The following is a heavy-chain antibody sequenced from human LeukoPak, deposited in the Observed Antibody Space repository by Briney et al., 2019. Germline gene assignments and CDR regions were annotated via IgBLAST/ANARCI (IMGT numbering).Heavy chain of an antibody. CDR3: ARVHSPRTLKSSRVSY. CDR2: ISYDGSNK. J-gene: IGHJ4*02. D-gene: IGHD4-11*01. Sequence: GGSLRLSCAASGFTFSSYSMNWVRQAPGKGLEWVAVISYDGSNKYYADSVKGRFTISRDNSKNTLYLQMNSLRAEDTAVYYCARVHSPRTLKSSRVSYWGQGTLVTVSS. V-gene: IGHV3-30*03. CDR1: GFTFSSYS.